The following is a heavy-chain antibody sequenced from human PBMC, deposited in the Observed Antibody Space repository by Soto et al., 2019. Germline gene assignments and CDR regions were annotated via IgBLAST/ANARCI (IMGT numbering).Heavy chain of an antibody. CDR3: ARGNFGFSYYYYYYLHV. J-gene: IGHJ6*03. CDR2: INHSGST. V-gene: IGHV4-34*01. D-gene: IGHD2-21*01. CDR1: DGSFSDYY. Sequence: QVQLHQWGAGLLKPSETLSLTCAVYDGSFSDYYWTWIRQSPGKGLEWIGEINHSGSTSYKSSLRTRVTISLDTCKNQFSLKLTSVTACDTAVYYWARGNFGFSYYYYYYLHVWGKGTTVTVSS.